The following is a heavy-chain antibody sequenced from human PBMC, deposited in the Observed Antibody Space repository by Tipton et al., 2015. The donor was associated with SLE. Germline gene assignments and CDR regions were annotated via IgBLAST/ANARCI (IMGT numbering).Heavy chain of an antibody. D-gene: IGHD3-22*01. CDR3: ARDDTDGESSGIPGDY. J-gene: IGHJ4*02. CDR2: IYYSGST. Sequence: LSLTCAVYGGSFSGYYWSWIRQPPGKGLEWIGYIYYSGSTYYNPSLESRVNISVDTSKNQFSLKLNSVTAADTAVYYCARDDTDGESSGIPGDYWGQGTLVTVSS. CDR1: GGSFSGYY. V-gene: IGHV4-59*01.